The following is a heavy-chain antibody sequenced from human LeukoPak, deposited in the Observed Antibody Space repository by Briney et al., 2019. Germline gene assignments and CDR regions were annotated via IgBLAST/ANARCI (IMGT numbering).Heavy chain of an antibody. CDR1: GYTFTGYH. J-gene: IGHJ6*03. V-gene: IGHV1-2*06. D-gene: IGHD5-18*01. CDR2: INPNSGGT. Sequence: ASVQVSCKASGYTFTGYHMHWVRQATGQELDWMGRINPNSGGTHYAQKFQGRVTMTRDTSISTAYVELSRLRSDDTAVYYCARDRGYGIYYYYYMDVWGKGTTVTVSS. CDR3: ARDRGYGIYYYYYMDV.